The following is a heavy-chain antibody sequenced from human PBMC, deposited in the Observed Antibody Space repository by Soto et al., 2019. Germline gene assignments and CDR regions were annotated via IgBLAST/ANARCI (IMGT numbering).Heavy chain of an antibody. V-gene: IGHV6-1*01. CDR2: TYYRSKWYN. CDR1: GGSVSSSSVT. J-gene: IGHJ5*01. D-gene: IGHD1-26*01. Sequence: SQTPSLPFAISGGSVSSSSVTLNWIRQSPSRGLEWLGRTYYRSKWYNDYAESVKSRITINPDTSKNQFSLHLNSVTPEDTAVYYCVRLIGNSWLDFWGQGTLVTVSS. CDR3: VRLIGNSWLDF.